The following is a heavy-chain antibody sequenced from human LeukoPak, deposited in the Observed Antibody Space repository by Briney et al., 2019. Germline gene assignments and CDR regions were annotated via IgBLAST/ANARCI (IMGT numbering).Heavy chain of an antibody. V-gene: IGHV3-23*01. CDR2: ISGSGGST. Sequence: GGSMRLSCAASGFTFSSYAMSWVRQAPGKGLEWVSAISGSGGSTYYADSVKGRFTISRDNSKNTLYLQVNSLRAEDTAVYYCAKDGYCSSTSCLSYFDYWGQGTLVTVSS. CDR3: AKDGYCSSTSCLSYFDY. D-gene: IGHD2-2*03. CDR1: GFTFSSYA. J-gene: IGHJ4*02.